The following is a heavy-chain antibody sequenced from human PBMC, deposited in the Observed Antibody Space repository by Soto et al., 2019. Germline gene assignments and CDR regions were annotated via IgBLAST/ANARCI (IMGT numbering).Heavy chain of an antibody. CDR3: ARDLAGYSYGYGAFDI. D-gene: IGHD5-18*01. CDR1: GYTFTSYG. Sequence: ASVKVSCKASGYTFTSYGISWVRQAPGQGLEWMGWISAYNGNTNYAQKLQGRVTMTTDTSTSTAYMELRSLRSDDTAVYYCARDLAGYSYGYGAFDIWGQGTMVTVSS. V-gene: IGHV1-18*01. CDR2: ISAYNGNT. J-gene: IGHJ3*02.